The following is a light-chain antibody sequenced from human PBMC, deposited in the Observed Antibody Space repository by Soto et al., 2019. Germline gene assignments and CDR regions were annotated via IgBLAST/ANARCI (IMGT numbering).Light chain of an antibody. Sequence: EIVLTQSPGTLSLSPGERATLSCRASQSISSTYLAWYQQKPGQAPRLLIYGVSSRATGIPDRFSSSGSGTYSTITSSRLEPEDSAVYYCQQCGSPFTFGGGTKVEIK. CDR3: QQCGSPFT. V-gene: IGKV3-20*01. CDR1: QSISSTY. CDR2: GVS. J-gene: IGKJ4*02.